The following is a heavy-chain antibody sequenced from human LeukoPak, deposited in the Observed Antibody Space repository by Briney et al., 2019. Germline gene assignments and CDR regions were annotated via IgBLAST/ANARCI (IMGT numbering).Heavy chain of an antibody. J-gene: IGHJ4*02. CDR1: GHPLSSRSYY. V-gene: IGHV4-39*01. D-gene: IGHD3-10*01. Sequence: SSETLSLTCTVHGHPLSSRSYYSGWVRQPPGKGLEWIGSIYYRGRTYYNPSLKSRVTISVDTSKSQFSLKLTSVTAADTAVYYCARLYSGTRPPDYWGQGTLVTVSS. CDR2: IYYRGRT. CDR3: ARLYSGTRPPDY.